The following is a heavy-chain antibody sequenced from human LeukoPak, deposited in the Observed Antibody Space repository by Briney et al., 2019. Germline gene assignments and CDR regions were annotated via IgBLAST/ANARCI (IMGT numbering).Heavy chain of an antibody. CDR3: ARADSVPAGDYHYWYMDV. CDR1: GFTLTDY. V-gene: IGHV1-2*02. D-gene: IGHD2-2*01. Sequence: ASVKVSCKASGFTLTDYIHWVRQDPRQGLQWMGWIKPNSGDTDYAQKFQGRVTMTRDTSISAVYMELSSLRSDDTAVYYCARADSVPAGDYHYWYMDVWGKGTTVTVSS. CDR2: IKPNSGDT. J-gene: IGHJ6*03.